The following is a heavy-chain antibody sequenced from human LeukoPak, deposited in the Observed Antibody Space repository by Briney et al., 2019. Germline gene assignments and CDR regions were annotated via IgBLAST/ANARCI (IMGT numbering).Heavy chain of an antibody. CDR3: ARSTLGNAFDI. CDR2: VNSDGSTT. J-gene: IGHJ3*02. D-gene: IGHD1-1*01. CDR1: GFTFSMSW. V-gene: IGHV3-74*01. Sequence: PGGSLRLCCAASGFTFSMSWMHWVRQAPGKGLVWVSRVNSDGSTTRYADSVKGRFTISRDNAKNTLYLQMNSLRAEDTAVYYCARSTLGNAFDIWGQGTMVTVSS.